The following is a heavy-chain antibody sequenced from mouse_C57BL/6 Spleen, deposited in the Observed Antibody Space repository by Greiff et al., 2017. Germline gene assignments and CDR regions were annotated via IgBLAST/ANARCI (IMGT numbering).Heavy chain of an antibody. D-gene: IGHD1-1*01. J-gene: IGHJ3*01. CDR2: IDPEDGET. Sequence: VQLQQSGAELVKPGASVKLSCTASGFNIKDYYMHWVKQRTEQGLEWIGRIDPEDGETKYAPQFQGKATITADTSSNAAYLQLSSLTSEDTAVYYCARGGPTVPFAYGGHGTLVTGSA. CDR1: GFNIKDYY. CDR3: ARGGPTVPFAY. V-gene: IGHV14-2*01.